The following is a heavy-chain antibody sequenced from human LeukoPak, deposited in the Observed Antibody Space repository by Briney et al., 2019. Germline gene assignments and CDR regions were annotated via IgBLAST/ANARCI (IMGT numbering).Heavy chain of an antibody. CDR3: ARGPTGIAFDY. Sequence: KTSETLSLTCSVSGGSISSYYWSWIRQPPGKGLEWIGYIYYSGNTNYNPSLKSRDTISVDTSKNQSSLKLSSVTAADAAVYYCARGPTGIAFDYWGQGTLVTVSS. V-gene: IGHV4-59*01. CDR1: GGSISSYY. CDR2: IYYSGNT. D-gene: IGHD6-13*01. J-gene: IGHJ4*02.